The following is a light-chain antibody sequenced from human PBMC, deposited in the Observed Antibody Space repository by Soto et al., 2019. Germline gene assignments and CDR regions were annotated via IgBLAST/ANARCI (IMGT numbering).Light chain of an antibody. V-gene: IGKV3-20*01. CDR2: GAS. CDR3: QQYGRSPRT. J-gene: IGKJ1*01. CDR1: QSVSSSY. Sequence: EIVWTQSPGSLSLSPGERATLSCRASQSVSSSYLAWYQQKPGQAPRLLIYGASSRATGIPDRFSGSGSGTDFTLTISRLEPEGFAVYYCQQYGRSPRTFGQGTKVEIK.